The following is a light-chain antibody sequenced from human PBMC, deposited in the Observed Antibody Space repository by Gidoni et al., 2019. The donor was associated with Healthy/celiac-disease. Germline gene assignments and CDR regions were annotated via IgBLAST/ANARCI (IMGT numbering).Light chain of an antibody. CDR2: GNS. J-gene: IGLJ1*01. CDR1: SSNIGAGYD. Sequence: QSVLTQPPSVSAAPGQRFTISCTGSSSNIGAGYDVHWYQQLPGTAPKLLIYGNSHRPSGVPDRFSGSKSGTSASLAITGLQAEDEADYYCQSYDSSLSGPYVFGTGTKVTVL. CDR3: QSYDSSLSGPYV. V-gene: IGLV1-40*01.